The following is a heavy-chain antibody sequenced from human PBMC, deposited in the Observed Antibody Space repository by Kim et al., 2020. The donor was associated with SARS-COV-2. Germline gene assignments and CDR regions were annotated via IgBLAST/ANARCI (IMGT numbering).Heavy chain of an antibody. D-gene: IGHD3-10*01. CDR1: GFTFSSYS. J-gene: IGHJ6*02. CDR2: ISSSSSYI. V-gene: IGHV3-21*01. Sequence: GGSLRLSCAASGFTFSSYSMNWVRQAPGKGLEWVSSISSSSSYIYYADSVKGRFTISRDNAKNSLYLQMNSLRAEDTAVYYCARGAPYYGSGSYFGDVYYYYYGMDVWGQGTTVTVSS. CDR3: ARGAPYYGSGSYFGDVYYYYYGMDV.